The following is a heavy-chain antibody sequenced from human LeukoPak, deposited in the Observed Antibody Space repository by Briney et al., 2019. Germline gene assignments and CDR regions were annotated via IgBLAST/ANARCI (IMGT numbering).Heavy chain of an antibody. D-gene: IGHD3-22*01. V-gene: IGHV1-69*05. J-gene: IGHJ3*02. CDR2: IIPIFGTA. Sequence: GASVKVSCKASGGTFSSYAISWVRQAPGQGLEWMGRIIPIFGTANYAQKFQGRVTITTDESTSTAYMELSSLRSEDTAVYYCATFGAYYDSSGQVREAFDIWGQGTMVTASS. CDR1: GGTFSSYA. CDR3: ATFGAYYDSSGQVREAFDI.